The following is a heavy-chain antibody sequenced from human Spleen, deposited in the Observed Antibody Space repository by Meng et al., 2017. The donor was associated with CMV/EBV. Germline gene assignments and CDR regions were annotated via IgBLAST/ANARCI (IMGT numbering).Heavy chain of an antibody. D-gene: IGHD4-11*01. CDR3: ARDQAPYRAKHCYGLDV. CDR1: GFTFSSYS. CDR2: KSHDGSNK. V-gene: IGHV3-30*04. J-gene: IGHJ6*02. Sequence: GESLKISCAACGFTFSSYSMHWVRQAPGKGLEWVAVKSHDGSNKDYADSVKGRFTISRDNSKNTLYLQMSSLRAEDTAVYYCARDQAPYRAKHCYGLDVWGQGTTVTVSS.